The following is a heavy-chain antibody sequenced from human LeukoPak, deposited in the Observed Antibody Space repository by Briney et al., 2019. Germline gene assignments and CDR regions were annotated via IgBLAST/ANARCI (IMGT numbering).Heavy chain of an antibody. CDR1: GFTFSSYG. D-gene: IGHD6-19*01. Sequence: PGRSLRLSCAASGFTFSSYGMHWVRQAPGKGLEWVAVISYDGSNKYYADSVKGRFTISRDNSKNTLYLQMNSLRAEDTAVYYCAKGHQSSGWYYWGQGTLVTVSS. CDR3: AKGHQSSGWYY. CDR2: ISYDGSNK. V-gene: IGHV3-30*18. J-gene: IGHJ4*02.